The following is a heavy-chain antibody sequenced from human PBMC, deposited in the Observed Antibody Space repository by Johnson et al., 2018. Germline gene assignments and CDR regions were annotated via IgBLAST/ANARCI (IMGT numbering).Heavy chain of an antibody. CDR3: AKDIATGVGAYFDR. V-gene: IGHV3-9*01. CDR2: ISWDSSHR. CDR1: GFTFNDYA. Sequence: VQLVESGGGLVQPGRSLRLSCAASGFTFNDYALHWVRQAPGKALEWVSGISWDSSHRAYTDSVEGRFTISRDNAKRALYLQMNSLRPEDTAFYYCAKDIATGVGAYFDRWCQGTLVTVSS. D-gene: IGHD6-25*01. J-gene: IGHJ4*02.